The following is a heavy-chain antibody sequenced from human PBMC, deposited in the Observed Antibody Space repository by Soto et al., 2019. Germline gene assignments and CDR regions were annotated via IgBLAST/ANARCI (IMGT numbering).Heavy chain of an antibody. D-gene: IGHD3-10*01. J-gene: IGHJ4*02. CDR1: GYSFSSIG. Sequence: ASVKVSCKTSGYSFSSIGISWVRQAPGQGLEWMGWISPYKGNTYYAQRLQGRVTMTTDTSTSIAYMELRSLRSDDTAVYFCARDLDGSGSYFTDYWGQGTLVTVSS. CDR3: ARDLDGSGSYFTDY. V-gene: IGHV1-18*01. CDR2: ISPYKGNT.